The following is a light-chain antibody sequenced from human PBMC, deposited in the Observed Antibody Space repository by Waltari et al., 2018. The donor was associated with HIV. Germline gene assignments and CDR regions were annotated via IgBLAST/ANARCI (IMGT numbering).Light chain of an antibody. Sequence: QVVLPQSPSASASLGASVKLTCTLSSGHTNCAIAWHQQQPEKGPRYLMRLSTNGSHTKGDGIPDRFSGSSSGAERYLTISSLQSEDEADYYCQTWGTGIVVFGGGTKLTVL. CDR1: SGHTNCA. V-gene: IGLV4-69*01. CDR3: QTWGTGIVV. J-gene: IGLJ2*01. CDR2: LSTNGSH.